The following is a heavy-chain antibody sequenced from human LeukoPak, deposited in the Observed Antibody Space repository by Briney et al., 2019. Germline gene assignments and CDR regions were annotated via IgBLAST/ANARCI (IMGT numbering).Heavy chain of an antibody. CDR3: ARIERFLEFKLDY. CDR2: IYYSGST. D-gene: IGHD3-3*01. CDR1: GGSISSYY. J-gene: IGHJ4*02. V-gene: IGHV4-59*04. Sequence: PSETLSLTCTVSGGSISSYYWSWIRQPPGKGLEWIGYIYYSGSTYYNPSLKSRVTISVDTSKNQFSLKLSSVTAADTAVYYCARIERFLEFKLDYWGQGTLVTVSS.